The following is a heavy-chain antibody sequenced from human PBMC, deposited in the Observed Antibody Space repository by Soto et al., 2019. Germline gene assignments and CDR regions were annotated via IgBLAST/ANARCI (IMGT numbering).Heavy chain of an antibody. V-gene: IGHV3-66*01. CDR3: ARSFAYGDYRGAFDI. Sequence: GGSLRLSCAASGFTVSSNYMSWVRQAPGKGLEWVSVIYSGGSTYYADSVKGRFTISRDNSKNTLYLQMNSLRAEDTAVYYCARSFAYGDYRGAFDIWGQGTMVTVSS. J-gene: IGHJ3*02. CDR2: IYSGGST. CDR1: GFTVSSNY. D-gene: IGHD4-17*01.